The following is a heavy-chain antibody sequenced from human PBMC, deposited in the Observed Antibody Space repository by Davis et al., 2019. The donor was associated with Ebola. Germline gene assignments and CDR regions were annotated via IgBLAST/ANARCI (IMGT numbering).Heavy chain of an antibody. CDR2: IIPNSGDT. D-gene: IGHD3-3*01. Sequence: ASVKVSCKASGYTFSGYYLHWVRQAPGQGLEWMGWIIPNSGDTLYAQKFQGIVTMTRDTSINTAYMEVTRLTFDDTAVYYCARGSTFWSGYYMAYFDYWGQGILVTVSS. J-gene: IGHJ4*02. CDR1: GYTFSGYY. V-gene: IGHV1-2*02. CDR3: ARGSTFWSGYYMAYFDY.